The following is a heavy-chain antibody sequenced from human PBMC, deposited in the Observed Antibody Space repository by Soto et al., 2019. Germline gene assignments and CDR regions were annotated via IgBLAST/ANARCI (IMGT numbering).Heavy chain of an antibody. Sequence: ASVKVSCKASGDSFSTFAFNWVRQAPGQGLEWMGGIIPMFGTTNYAQKFQGSVTIFADESTSTAYMELSSLRSEDTAMYYCARGGSSISSGLFDFWGQGTLVTVSS. CDR2: IIPMFGTT. V-gene: IGHV1-69*13. CDR3: ARGGSSISSGLFDF. CDR1: GDSFSTFA. D-gene: IGHD2-2*01. J-gene: IGHJ4*02.